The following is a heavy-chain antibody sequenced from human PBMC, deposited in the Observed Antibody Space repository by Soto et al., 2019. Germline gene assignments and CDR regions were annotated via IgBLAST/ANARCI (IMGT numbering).Heavy chain of an antibody. CDR1: GFTFSSYW. CDR3: ARGAGGYYSMDA. Sequence: EVQLVESGGGLVQPGGSLRLSCAASGFTFSSYWMHWVRQVPGKGLVWVSRLYTDGSRTSYADSVNGRFTISRDNAKNTLYLQMTSLRAEDTAVYYCARGAGGYYSMDAWGKGTTVTVAS. V-gene: IGHV3-74*01. J-gene: IGHJ6*03. CDR2: LYTDGSRT. D-gene: IGHD3-10*01.